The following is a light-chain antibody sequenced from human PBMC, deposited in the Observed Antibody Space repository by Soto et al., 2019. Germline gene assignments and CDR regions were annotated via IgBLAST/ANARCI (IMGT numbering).Light chain of an antibody. CDR1: SSDIGAYNS. V-gene: IGLV2-14*03. CDR3: SSYTTTSTRV. CDR2: DVS. Sequence: QSALTQPASVSASPGQSITIFCTGTSSDIGAYNSVSWYQQHPGTAPQLLIYDVSFRPSGISSRFSGSKSGNTASLTISGLQAEDEADYYCSSYTTTSTRVFGGGTKVTVL. J-gene: IGLJ2*01.